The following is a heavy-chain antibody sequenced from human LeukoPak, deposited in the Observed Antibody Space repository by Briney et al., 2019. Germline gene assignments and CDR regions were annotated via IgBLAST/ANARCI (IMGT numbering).Heavy chain of an antibody. Sequence: SETLSLTCTVSGGSVSSGSYYWSWIRQPPGKGLEWIGYIYYSGSTNYNPSLKSRVTISVDTSKNQFSLKLSSVTAADTAVYYCASYCSSTSCYADFDYRGQGTLVTVSS. CDR2: IYYSGST. CDR3: ASYCSSTSCYADFDY. V-gene: IGHV4-61*01. D-gene: IGHD2-2*01. CDR1: GGSVSSGSYY. J-gene: IGHJ4*02.